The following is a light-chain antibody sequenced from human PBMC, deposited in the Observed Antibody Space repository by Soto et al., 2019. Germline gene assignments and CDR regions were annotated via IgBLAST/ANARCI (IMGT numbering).Light chain of an antibody. V-gene: IGKV3-15*01. CDR2: GAY. J-gene: IGKJ1*01. CDR3: QQSYSTPWT. CDR1: QSVNSH. Sequence: EIVMTQSPATLSVSPGERATLSCRASQSVNSHLAWYQQKPGQAPRLLIYGAYYRATGIPARFSGSGSGTDFTLTISSLQSEDYATYYCQQSYSTPWTFGQGTKVEI.